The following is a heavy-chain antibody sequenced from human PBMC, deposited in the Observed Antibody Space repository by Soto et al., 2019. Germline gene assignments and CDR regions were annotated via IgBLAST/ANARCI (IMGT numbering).Heavy chain of an antibody. CDR3: ARDLTTETTQGGG. V-gene: IGHV3-30-3*01. CDR2: ISYDGSNK. Sequence: QVQLVESGGGVVQPGRSLRLSCAASGFTFSSYAMHWVRQAPGKGLEWVAVISYDGSNKYYADSVKGRFTISRDNSKNTLYLQMNRLKAEDTAVYYCARDLTTETTQGGGWGQGTLVTVSS. J-gene: IGHJ4*02. D-gene: IGHD4-17*01. CDR1: GFTFSSYA.